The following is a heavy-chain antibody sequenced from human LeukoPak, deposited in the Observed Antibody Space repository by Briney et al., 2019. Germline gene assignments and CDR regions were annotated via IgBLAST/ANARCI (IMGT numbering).Heavy chain of an antibody. J-gene: IGHJ4*02. CDR1: GGSISSYY. Sequence: PSETLSLTCTVSGGSISSYYWSWIRQPPGKGLEWIGNIYDSGSTNYNPSLKSRVTISVDTSKNHFSLNLSSVTAADTAIYYCAKTRDSGSGYSWGQGTLVTVSS. CDR2: IYDSGST. V-gene: IGHV4-59*01. CDR3: AKTRDSGSGYS. D-gene: IGHD6-13*01.